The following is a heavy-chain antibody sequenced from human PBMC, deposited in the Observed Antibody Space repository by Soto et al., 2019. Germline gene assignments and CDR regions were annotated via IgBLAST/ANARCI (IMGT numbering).Heavy chain of an antibody. Sequence: GGSLRLSCAASGFTFSSYGMHWVRQAPGKGLEWVAVIWYDGSNKYYADSVKGRFTISRDNSKNTLYLQMNSLRAEDTAVYYCARWIQLWDDSFDYWGQGTTVTVSS. J-gene: IGHJ4*03. CDR1: GFTFSSYG. CDR2: IWYDGSNK. CDR3: ARWIQLWDDSFDY. D-gene: IGHD5-18*01. V-gene: IGHV3-33*01.